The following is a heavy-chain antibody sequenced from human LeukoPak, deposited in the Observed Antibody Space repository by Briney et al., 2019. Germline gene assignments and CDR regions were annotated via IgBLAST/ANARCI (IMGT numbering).Heavy chain of an antibody. D-gene: IGHD5-24*01. V-gene: IGHV4-59*01. J-gene: IGHJ6*03. CDR2: IYYIGST. CDR3: AREGRYRYGYNEYHSYMDI. CDR1: GGSISSYY. Sequence: SETLSLTCTVSGGSISSYYWSWIRQPPGKGLEWIGYIYYIGSTNYNPSLKSRVTISVDTSKSQFSLKLSSVTAAETAVYYCAREGRYRYGYNEYHSYMDIWGKGTTVTVSS.